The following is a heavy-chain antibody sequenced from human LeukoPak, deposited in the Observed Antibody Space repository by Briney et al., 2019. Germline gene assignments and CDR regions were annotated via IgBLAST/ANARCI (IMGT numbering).Heavy chain of an antibody. D-gene: IGHD6-13*01. CDR1: GGSFSGYY. CDR3: ARDTRAATGLNWFDP. Sequence: TSETLSLTCAVYGGSFSGYYWSWIRQPPGKGLEWIGEINHSGSTNYNPSLKSRVTISVDTSKNQFSLKLSSVTAADTAVYYCARDTRAATGLNWFDPWGQGTLVTVSS. V-gene: IGHV4-34*01. J-gene: IGHJ5*02. CDR2: INHSGST.